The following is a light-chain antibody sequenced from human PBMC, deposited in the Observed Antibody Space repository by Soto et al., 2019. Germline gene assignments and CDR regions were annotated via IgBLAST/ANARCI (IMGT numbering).Light chain of an antibody. CDR2: EVR. CDR1: SSDIGNYDF. J-gene: IGLJ3*02. Sequence: QSALTQPASVSGSPGQSITISCTGTSSDIGNYDFVSWYQQHPGTAPKLIIYEVRNRPSGISSRFSGSRSGNTASLTISGLQSEDEGDYYCSAYTARSTLVFGGGTKLTVL. CDR3: SAYTARSTLV. V-gene: IGLV2-14*01.